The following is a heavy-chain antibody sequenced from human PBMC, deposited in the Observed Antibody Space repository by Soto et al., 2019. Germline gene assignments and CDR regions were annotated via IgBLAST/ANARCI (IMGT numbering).Heavy chain of an antibody. CDR2: TYYRSKWYN. J-gene: IGHJ6*02. CDR3: ARENESYSCGWFPQYVIYF. V-gene: IGHV6-1*01. CDR1: GDSVSSNSAA. D-gene: IGHD6-19*01. Sequence: TLSLTCAISGDSVSSNSAAWNWIRQSPSRGLEWLGRTYYRSKWYNDYAVSVKSRITINPDTSKNQFSLQLNSVTPEDTAVYYCARENESYSCGWFPQYVIYFWGRRSTVTVSS.